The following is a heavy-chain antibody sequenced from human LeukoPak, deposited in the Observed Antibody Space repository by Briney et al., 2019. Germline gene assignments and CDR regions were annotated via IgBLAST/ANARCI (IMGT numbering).Heavy chain of an antibody. D-gene: IGHD6-6*01. CDR2: IYHSGST. V-gene: IGHV4-30-2*01. J-gene: IGHJ4*02. Sequence: SETLSLTCAVSGGSISSGGYSWSWIRQPPGKGLEWIGYIYHSGSTYYNPSLKSRVTISVDRSKNQFSLKLSSVTAADTAVYYCARRYSSSSGLDYWGQGTLVTVSS. CDR3: ARRYSSSSGLDY. CDR1: GGSISSGGYS.